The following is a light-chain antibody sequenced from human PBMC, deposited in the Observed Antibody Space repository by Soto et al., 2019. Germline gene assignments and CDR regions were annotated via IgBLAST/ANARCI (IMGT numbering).Light chain of an antibody. CDR1: SSDVGGYNY. CDR3: SSYAGSNKFL. CDR2: EVS. Sequence: QSALTQPPSASGSPGQSVTISCTGTSSDVGGYNYVSWYQQHPGKAPKLMIYEVSKRPSGVPDRFSGSKSGNTASLTVSGLQAEDAAYYDCSSYAGSNKFLFGGGTKLTVL. V-gene: IGLV2-8*01. J-gene: IGLJ2*01.